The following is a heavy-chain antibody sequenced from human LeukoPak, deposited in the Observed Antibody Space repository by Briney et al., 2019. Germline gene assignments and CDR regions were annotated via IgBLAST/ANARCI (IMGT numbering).Heavy chain of an antibody. CDR3: AKPKPGPFDY. D-gene: IGHD2-8*02. V-gene: IGHV3-30*02. Sequence: GGSLRLSCAASGFTFSSYSMNWVRQAPGKGLECVAFIPFDGGNTYYADSVKGRFAISRDNSKNTLYLQMDSLRAEDTAVYYCAKPKPGPFDYWGQGTLVTVSS. CDR1: GFTFSSYS. CDR2: IPFDGGNT. J-gene: IGHJ4*02.